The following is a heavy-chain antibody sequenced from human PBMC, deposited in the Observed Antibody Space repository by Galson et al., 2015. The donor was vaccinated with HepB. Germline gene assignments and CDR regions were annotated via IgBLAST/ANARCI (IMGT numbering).Heavy chain of an antibody. J-gene: IGHJ5*01. V-gene: IGHV6-1*01. CDR1: GDSVSGSNVA. CDR3: AREINNSFDF. Sequence: CAISGDSVSGSNVAWTWIGQSPSRGLEWLGRTYYQSKWYSNYAFSVQSRITINPDTSKNQFSLHLNSVTPDDTAVYYCAREINNSFDFWGQGTLLTVSS. CDR2: TYYQSKWYS.